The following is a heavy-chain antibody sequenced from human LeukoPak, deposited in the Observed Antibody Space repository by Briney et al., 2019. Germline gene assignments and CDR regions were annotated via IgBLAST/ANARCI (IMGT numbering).Heavy chain of an antibody. J-gene: IGHJ4*02. Sequence: RAGGSLRLSCAASGFTFSGSDMVWVRQAPGKGLEWVSAISGSGRSSYYADSVKGRFTISRDNAKNSLYLQMNSLRAEDTAVYYCARGVEMATNALFYWGQGTLVTVSS. V-gene: IGHV3-21*01. D-gene: IGHD5-24*01. CDR3: ARGVEMATNALFY. CDR2: ISGSGRSS. CDR1: GFTFSGSD.